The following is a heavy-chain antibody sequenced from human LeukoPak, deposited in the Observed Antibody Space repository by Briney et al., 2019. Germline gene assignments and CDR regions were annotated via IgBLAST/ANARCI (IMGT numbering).Heavy chain of an antibody. D-gene: IGHD6-13*01. Sequence: PSETLSLTCSVSGGSISRSYYYWGWIRQPPGKGLEWIGSIYYSGSTYYNPSLKSRVTIYVDTSKNQFSLKLNSVTATDTAVYYCAGSSWYGKFDYWGQGTLVTVSS. CDR3: AGSSWYGKFDY. CDR2: IYYSGST. CDR1: GGSISRSYYY. J-gene: IGHJ4*01. V-gene: IGHV4-39*01.